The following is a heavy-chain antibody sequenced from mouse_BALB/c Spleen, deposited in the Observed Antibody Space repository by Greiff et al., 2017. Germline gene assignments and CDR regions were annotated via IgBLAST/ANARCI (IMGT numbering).Heavy chain of an antibody. Sequence: EVQLQQSGPELVKPGASVKISCKASGFSFTGNNMNWVKQNHGKSLEWIGNIDPYYGGTSYNQKFKGKATLTVDKSSSTADMQLKSLTTEDSAVYYCARKGMITTFDYWGQGTTLTVSA. CDR1: GFSFTGNN. J-gene: IGHJ2*01. CDR3: ARKGMITTFDY. D-gene: IGHD2-4*01. V-gene: IGHV1S135*01. CDR2: IDPYYGGT.